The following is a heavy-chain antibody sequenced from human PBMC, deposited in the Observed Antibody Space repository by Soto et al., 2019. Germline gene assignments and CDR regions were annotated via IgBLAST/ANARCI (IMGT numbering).Heavy chain of an antibody. Sequence: GESLKISCKGSGYMFTNYWIGWVRQMPGKGLEWMGIIHGGDSNTRYSPSFDGQVTISTDKSINTAYLQWSSLKASDTAMYYCARRVTSSTGWDYWGQGTLVTVSS. CDR3: ARRVTSSTGWDY. CDR1: GYMFTNYW. V-gene: IGHV5-51*01. D-gene: IGHD6-19*01. CDR2: IHGGDSNT. J-gene: IGHJ4*02.